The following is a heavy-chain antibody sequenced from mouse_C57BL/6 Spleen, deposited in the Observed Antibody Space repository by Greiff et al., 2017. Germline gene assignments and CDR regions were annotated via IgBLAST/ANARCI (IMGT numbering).Heavy chain of an antibody. D-gene: IGHD2-5*01. J-gene: IGHJ3*01. V-gene: IGHV1-69*01. Sequence: QVQLQQPGAELVMPGASVKLSCKASGYTFTSYWMHWVTQRPGQGLEWIGEIDPSDSYTNYNQKFKGKSTLTVDKSSSTAYMQLSSLTSEDSAVYYCARSGSNGSWFAYWGQGTLVTVSA. CDR2: IDPSDSYT. CDR1: GYTFTSYW. CDR3: ARSGSNGSWFAY.